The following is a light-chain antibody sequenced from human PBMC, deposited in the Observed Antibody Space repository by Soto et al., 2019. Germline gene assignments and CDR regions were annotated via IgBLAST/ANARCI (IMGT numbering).Light chain of an antibody. CDR1: QSVSSY. J-gene: IGKJ4*01. Sequence: EIVLTQSPATLSLSPGERATLSCRASQSVSSYLAWYQQKPGQAPRLLLYYAANRATGIPARFSGSGSGTDFTLTISSLEPEDFAVYYCQQRSNWLPLTFGGGTKVEIK. V-gene: IGKV3-11*01. CDR3: QQRSNWLPLT. CDR2: YAA.